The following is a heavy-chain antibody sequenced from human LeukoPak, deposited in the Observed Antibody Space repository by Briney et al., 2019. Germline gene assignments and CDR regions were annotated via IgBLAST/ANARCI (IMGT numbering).Heavy chain of an antibody. CDR3: ARGATYCGGDCYSYFDY. J-gene: IGHJ4*02. V-gene: IGHV1-2*02. CDR1: GYTFTSYD. CDR2: INPNSGGT. D-gene: IGHD2-21*02. Sequence: ASVKVSCKASGYTFTSYDINWVRQATGQGLEWMGWINPNSGGTNYAQKFQGRVTMTRDTSISTAYMELSRLRSDDTAVYYCARGATYCGGDCYSYFDYWGQGTLVTVSS.